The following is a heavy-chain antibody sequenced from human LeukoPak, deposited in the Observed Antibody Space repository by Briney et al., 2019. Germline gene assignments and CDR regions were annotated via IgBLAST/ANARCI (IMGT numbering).Heavy chain of an antibody. CDR2: ISYDGSNK. CDR1: GFTFSSYA. J-gene: IGHJ3*02. D-gene: IGHD3-10*01. CDR3: ARNRRGRIKGAFDI. Sequence: PGGSLRLSCAASGFTFSSYAMHWVRQAPGKGLEWVAVISYDGSNKYYADSVKGRFTISRDNSKNTLYLQMNSLRAEDTAVYYCARNRRGRIKGAFDIWGQGTMVTVSS. V-gene: IGHV3-30*03.